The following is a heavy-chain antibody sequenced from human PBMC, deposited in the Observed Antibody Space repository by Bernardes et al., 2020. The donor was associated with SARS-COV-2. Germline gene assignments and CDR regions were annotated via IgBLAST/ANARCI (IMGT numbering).Heavy chain of an antibody. J-gene: IGHJ4*02. CDR2: ITWNSGSI. D-gene: IGHD6-13*01. CDR1: GFSFDDYA. Sequence: GGSLRLSCAASGFSFDDYAMHWVRQAPGKGLEWVSGITWNSGSIGYADSVKGRFTISRDNAKNSLYLQMSSLRTEDTALYYCARDSSSWYSSLDYWGQGMLVTVSS. CDR3: ARDSSSWYSSLDY. V-gene: IGHV3-9*01.